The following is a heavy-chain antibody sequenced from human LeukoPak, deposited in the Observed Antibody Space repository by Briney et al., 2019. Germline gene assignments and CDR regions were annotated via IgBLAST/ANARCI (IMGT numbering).Heavy chain of an antibody. J-gene: IGHJ5*02. D-gene: IGHD2-2*01. Sequence: ASVKVSCKASGYTFTGYYMHWVQQAPGQGLEWMGWINPNSGGTNYAQKFQGRVTMTRDTSISTAYMELSRLRSDDTAVYYCARVVSLTVVVPAAFALDPWGQGTLVTVSS. CDR1: GYTFTGYY. CDR2: INPNSGGT. CDR3: ARVVSLTVVVPAAFALDP. V-gene: IGHV1-2*02.